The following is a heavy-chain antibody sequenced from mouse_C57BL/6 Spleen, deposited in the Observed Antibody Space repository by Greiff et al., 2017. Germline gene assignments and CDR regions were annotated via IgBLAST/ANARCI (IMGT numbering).Heavy chain of an antibody. CDR3: AIGDGYYPYYYAMDY. CDR1: GYSFTGYY. V-gene: IGHV1-42*01. D-gene: IGHD2-3*01. J-gene: IGHJ4*01. Sequence: VQLQQSGPELVKPGASVKISCKASGYSFTGYYMTWVKQSPEKSLEWIGEINPSTGGTTYNQKFKAKATLTVDKSSSTAYMQLKSLTSEDSAVYYCAIGDGYYPYYYAMDYWGQGTSVTVSS. CDR2: INPSTGGT.